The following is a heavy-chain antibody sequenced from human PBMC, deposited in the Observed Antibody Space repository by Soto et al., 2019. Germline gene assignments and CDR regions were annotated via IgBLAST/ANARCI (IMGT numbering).Heavy chain of an antibody. Sequence: XXTLSLPFTVSGGSISSYYWRWIRQPPGKGLEWIGYIYYSGSTNYNPSLKSRVTISVDTSKNQFSLKPSSVTAADTAVYYCARRYGYSFDYWGQGTLVTAPQ. V-gene: IGHV4-59*08. J-gene: IGHJ4*02. CDR1: GGSISSYY. D-gene: IGHD1-1*01. CDR3: ARRYGYSFDY. CDR2: IYYSGST.